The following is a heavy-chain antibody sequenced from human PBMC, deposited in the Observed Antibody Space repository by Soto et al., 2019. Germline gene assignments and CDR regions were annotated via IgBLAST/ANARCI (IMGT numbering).Heavy chain of an antibody. J-gene: IGHJ4*02. D-gene: IGHD1-1*01. CDR2: IDPTDSYT. V-gene: IGHV5-10-1*03. CDR3: ARDSGYNWNDLLPFDS. Sequence: EVQLVQSGADVKKPGESLRIACKASGYAFNNYWISWVRQLPGKGLEWMGRIDPTDSYTDYSPSFEGHVSFSVDMSVSPAYLQCNTLTASDTAMYFCARDSGYNWNDLLPFDSWRQGTLITV. CDR1: GYAFNNYW.